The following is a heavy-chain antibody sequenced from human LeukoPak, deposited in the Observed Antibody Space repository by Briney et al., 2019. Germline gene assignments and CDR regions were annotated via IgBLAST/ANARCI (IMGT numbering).Heavy chain of an antibody. CDR3: AGAATGNVFDY. Sequence: GGSLRLSCAASGFTFSGSAMHWVRQASGKGLEWVGRIRSKANSYATAYAASVKGRFTISRDDSKNTAYLQMNSLRAEDTAVYYCAGAATGNVFDYWGQGTLVTVSS. CDR2: IRSKANSYAT. D-gene: IGHD6-13*01. CDR1: GFTFSGSA. J-gene: IGHJ4*02. V-gene: IGHV3-73*01.